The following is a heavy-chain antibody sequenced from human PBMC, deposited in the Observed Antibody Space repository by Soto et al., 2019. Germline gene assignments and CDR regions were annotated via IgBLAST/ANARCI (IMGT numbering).Heavy chain of an antibody. Sequence: QLQLQESGPGLVKPSETLSLTCTVSGGSISSSSYYWGWIRQPPGKGLEWIGSIYYSGSTYYNPSLQSRVTISVDTSKNQFSLKLSSVTAADTAVDYCARYGSGVDYWGQGTLVTVSS. CDR1: GGSISSSSYY. J-gene: IGHJ4*02. V-gene: IGHV4-39*01. CDR2: IYYSGST. D-gene: IGHD3-10*01. CDR3: ARYGSGVDY.